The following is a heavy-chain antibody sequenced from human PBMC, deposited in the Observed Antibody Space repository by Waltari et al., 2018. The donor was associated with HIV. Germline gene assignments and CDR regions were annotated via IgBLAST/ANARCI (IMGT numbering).Heavy chain of an antibody. CDR3: ARDRKGYFDY. CDR1: GFTFSSYG. Sequence: QVQLVESGGGVVQLGRSLRLSCAASGFTFSSYGLPWVRQAPGKGLEWVAVIWYDGSNKYYADSVKGRFTISRDNSKNTLYLQMNSLRAEDTAVYYCARDRKGYFDYWGQGTLVTVSS. CDR2: IWYDGSNK. J-gene: IGHJ4*02. V-gene: IGHV3-33*01.